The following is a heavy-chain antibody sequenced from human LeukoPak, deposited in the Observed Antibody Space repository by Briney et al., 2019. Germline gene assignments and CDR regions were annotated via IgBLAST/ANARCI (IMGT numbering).Heavy chain of an antibody. V-gene: IGHV4-38-2*01. D-gene: IGHD3-22*01. CDR2: IYHSGST. J-gene: IGHJ4*02. CDR1: GYSISSGYY. CDR3: ASASPGRSYYYDSSGYFDY. Sequence: SETLSLTCAVSGYSISSGYYWGRIRQPPGKGLEWIGSIYHSGSTYYNPSLKSRVTISVDTSKNQFSLKLSSVTAADTAVYYCASASPGRSYYYDSSGYFDYWGQGTLVTVSS.